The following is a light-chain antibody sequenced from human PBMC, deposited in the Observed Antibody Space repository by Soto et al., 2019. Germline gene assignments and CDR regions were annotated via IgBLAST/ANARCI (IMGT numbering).Light chain of an antibody. CDR2: GAS. Sequence: EIVLTQSPGTLSLSPGERATLSCRAXXSVSSNYLSWFQQKPGQAPRLLIFGASTRATGIPDRFSGSGSGTDFTLTISRLEPEDFAVYYCQQYGSSPLTFGPGTKVDTK. CDR3: QQYGSSPLT. V-gene: IGKV3-20*01. J-gene: IGKJ3*01. CDR1: XSVSSNY.